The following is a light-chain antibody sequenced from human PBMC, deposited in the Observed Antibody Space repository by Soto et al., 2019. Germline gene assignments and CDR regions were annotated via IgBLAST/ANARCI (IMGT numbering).Light chain of an antibody. CDR3: MEGTPS. Sequence: DVLMTQSPISVSVTLGDRAAISCRANQSLIYSNGNTYLNWYQQRPGQSPRRLIYQVSIRDSGVPDRFSGSGSGSGTDFTLKISRVEAEDVGVYYCMEGTPSFGQGTKVDIK. CDR1: QSLIYSNGNTY. CDR2: QVS. J-gene: IGKJ1*01. V-gene: IGKV2-30*01.